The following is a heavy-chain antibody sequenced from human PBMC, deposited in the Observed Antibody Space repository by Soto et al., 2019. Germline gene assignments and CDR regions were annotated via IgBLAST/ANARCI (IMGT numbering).Heavy chain of an antibody. CDR1: GGTFSSYT. D-gene: IGHD2-15*01. V-gene: IGHV1-69*02. CDR2: IIPILGIA. J-gene: IGHJ3*02. Sequence: QVQLVQSGAEVKKPGSSVKVSCKASGGTFSSYTISWVRQAPGQGLEWMGRIIPILGIANYAQKFQGRVTITADNSTSTSYMELSSRSSEDTAVYYCASPDMAGYCGGGSCSLDAFYIWGQGTMVTVSS. CDR3: ASPDMAGYCGGGSCSLDAFYI.